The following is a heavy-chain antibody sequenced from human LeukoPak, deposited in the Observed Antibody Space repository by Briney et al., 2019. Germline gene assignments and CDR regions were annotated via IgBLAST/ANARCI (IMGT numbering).Heavy chain of an antibody. J-gene: IGHJ4*02. D-gene: IGHD3-22*01. CDR3: ARHSYYYDSSGYYDYYFDF. V-gene: IGHV4-39*07. CDR2: VYYSGST. Sequence: SETLSLTCTVSGDSINSGSSYWVWIRQPPGKGLEWIGSVYYSGSTYDNPSLKSRVTISVDTSKNQFSLNLSSVTAADTAVYYCARHSYYYDSSGYYDYYFDFWGQGNLVTVSS. CDR1: GDSINSGSSY.